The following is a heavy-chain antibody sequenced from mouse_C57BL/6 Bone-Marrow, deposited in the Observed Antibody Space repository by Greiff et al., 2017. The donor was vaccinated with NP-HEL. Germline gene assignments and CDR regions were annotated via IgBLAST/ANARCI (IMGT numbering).Heavy chain of an antibody. V-gene: IGHV2-5*01. CDR2: IWRGGST. CDR3: AKNGYGSSSYYFDY. J-gene: IGHJ2*01. Sequence: VKLQQSGPGLVQPSQSLSITCTVSGFSLTSYGVHWVRQSPGKGLEWLGVIWRGGSTDYNAAFMSRLSITKDNSKSQVFFKMNSLQADDTAIYYCAKNGYGSSSYYFDYWGQGTTLTVSS. CDR1: GFSLTSYG. D-gene: IGHD1-1*01.